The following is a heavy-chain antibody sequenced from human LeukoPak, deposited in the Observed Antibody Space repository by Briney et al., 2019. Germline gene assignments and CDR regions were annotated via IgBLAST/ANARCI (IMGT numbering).Heavy chain of an antibody. V-gene: IGHV3-23*01. CDR3: AKDPGYSSGWYGAFDI. CDR1: GFTFSKYA. Sequence: GGSLRLSCAASGFTFSKYAMSWVRQAPGKGLEWVSAISPSDGNTYYADSVKGRFTISRDNSKNTLYLQMNSLRAEDTAVYYCAKDPGYSSGWYGAFDIWGQGTMVTVSS. CDR2: ISPSDGNT. D-gene: IGHD6-19*01. J-gene: IGHJ3*02.